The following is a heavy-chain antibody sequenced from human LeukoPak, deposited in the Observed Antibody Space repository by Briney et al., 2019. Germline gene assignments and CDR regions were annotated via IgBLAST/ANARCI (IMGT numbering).Heavy chain of an antibody. CDR1: GGSISSYY. CDR3: ARHGCSSTSCYRTLQYYYYYYMDV. V-gene: IGHV4-34*01. D-gene: IGHD2-2*02. Sequence: SETLSLTCTVSGGSISSYYWSWIRQPPGKGLEWIGEINHSGSTNYNPSLKSRVTISVDTSKNQFSLKLSSVTAADTAVYYCARHGCSSTSCYRTLQYYYYYYMDVWGKGTTVTVSS. CDR2: INHSGST. J-gene: IGHJ6*03.